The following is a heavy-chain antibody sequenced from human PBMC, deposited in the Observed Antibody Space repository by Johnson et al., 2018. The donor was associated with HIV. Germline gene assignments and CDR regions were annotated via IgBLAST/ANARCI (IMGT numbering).Heavy chain of an antibody. CDR2: IYSGGST. D-gene: IGHD4-11*01. CDR3: ARDYSNPPHAFDI. J-gene: IGHJ3*02. Sequence: VLLVESGGGVVQPGRSLRLSCAASEFTVSSNYMSWVRQAPGKGLEWVSVIYSGGSTYYADSVKGRFTISRDNSKNTLYLQMNSLRAEDTAVYYCARDYSNPPHAFDIWGQGTMVTVSS. V-gene: IGHV3-66*01. CDR1: EFTVSSNY.